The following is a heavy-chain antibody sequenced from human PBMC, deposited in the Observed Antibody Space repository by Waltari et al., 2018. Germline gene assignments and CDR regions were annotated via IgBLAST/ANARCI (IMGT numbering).Heavy chain of an antibody. J-gene: IGHJ4*02. D-gene: IGHD6-19*01. V-gene: IGHV4-59*01. CDR2: IYYSGGT. CDR3: ARLGRTVVGTNYFDY. Sequence: QVQLQESGPGLVKPSETLSLTCTVSGGSISSYYWSWIRQPPGKGLEWIGYIYYSGGTNYSPSLKSRVTISVDTSKNQFSLKLSSVTAADTAVYYCARLGRTVVGTNYFDYWGQGALVTVSS. CDR1: GGSISSYY.